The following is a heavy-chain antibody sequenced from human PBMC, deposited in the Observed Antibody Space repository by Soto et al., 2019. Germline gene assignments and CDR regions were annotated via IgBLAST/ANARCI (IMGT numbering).Heavy chain of an antibody. D-gene: IGHD3-22*01. J-gene: IGHJ5*02. Sequence: PGGAPRTSFAAPGFTFCKPWRTGARQAPGKGVEGAGGIKSKTDGATTDYAAPVKGRFTIARDDSKNALYLQMNSLKTDDTAVYYCTTDGDYYDSSGTWGQGTLVTVS. V-gene: IGHV3-15*07. CDR1: GFTFCKPW. CDR3: TTDGDYYDSSGT. CDR2: IKSKTDGATT.